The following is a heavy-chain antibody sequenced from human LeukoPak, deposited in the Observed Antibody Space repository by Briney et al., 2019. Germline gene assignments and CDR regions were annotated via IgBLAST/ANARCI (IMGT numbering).Heavy chain of an antibody. J-gene: IGHJ6*03. V-gene: IGHV1-69*06. CDR2: IIPIFGTA. Sequence: ASVKVSCKAFGYTFTSYAISWVRQAPGQGLEWMGGIIPIFGTANYAQKFQGRVTITADKSTSTAYMELSSLRSEDTAVYYCARGSYSSSWYYYYYYMDVWGKGTTVTVSS. D-gene: IGHD6-13*01. CDR1: GYTFTSYA. CDR3: ARGSYSSSWYYYYYYMDV.